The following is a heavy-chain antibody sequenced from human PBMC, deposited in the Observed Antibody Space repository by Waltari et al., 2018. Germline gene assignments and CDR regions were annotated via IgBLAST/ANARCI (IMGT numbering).Heavy chain of an antibody. CDR3: ARGYCSGDSCSVYFDY. CDR2: INHSGST. D-gene: IGHD2-15*01. V-gene: IGHV4-34*02. Sequence: QVQLQPWGAGLLKPSETLSLTCAVYGGSFSGYYWSWIRQPPGKGLEWIGEINHSGSTNYNPSLKSRVTISVDTSKNQFSLKVNSVTAADTAVYYCARGYCSGDSCSVYFDYWGQGTLVTVSS. J-gene: IGHJ4*02. CDR1: GGSFSGYY.